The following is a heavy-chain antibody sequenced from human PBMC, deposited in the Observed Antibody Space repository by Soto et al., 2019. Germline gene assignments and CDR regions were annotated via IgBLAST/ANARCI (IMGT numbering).Heavy chain of an antibody. CDR2: ISAYNGNT. Sequence: QVQLVQSGAEVKKPGASVKVSCKASGYTFSSYGISWVRQAPGQGREWMGWISAYNGNTMYAQKVQGRPTMTTDTSTSTAYVELRSRRSDDSAVYYCARREVGTTLDFDYWGQGTLVTVSS. J-gene: IGHJ4*02. D-gene: IGHD1-26*01. V-gene: IGHV1-18*01. CDR3: ARREVGTTLDFDY. CDR1: GYTFSSYG.